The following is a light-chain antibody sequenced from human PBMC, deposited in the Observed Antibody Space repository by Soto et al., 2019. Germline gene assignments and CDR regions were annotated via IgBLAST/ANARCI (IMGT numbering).Light chain of an antibody. CDR3: HQYHTYWT. J-gene: IGKJ1*01. Sequence: DIQLTQSPSTLAASVGDTVTITCRASQSIGTWLAWYQQKPGRAPDLLISKASSLQSGVPSRFSGRASATEFTLTISSLQPDDFPTYFCHQYHTYWTFAQGTKVEIK. CDR1: QSIGTW. CDR2: KAS. V-gene: IGKV1-5*03.